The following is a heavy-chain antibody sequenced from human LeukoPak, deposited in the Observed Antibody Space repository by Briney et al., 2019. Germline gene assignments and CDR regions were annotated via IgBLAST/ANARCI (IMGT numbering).Heavy chain of an antibody. D-gene: IGHD6-13*01. V-gene: IGHV3-33*06. CDR3: VKDPRYSSSWYYFDY. CDR2: IWYDGSNK. Sequence: TGGSLRLSCATSGFTFSSYGMHWVRQAPGKGLEWVAVIWYDGSNKYYADSVKGRFTISRDNSKNTLYLQMNSLRAEDTAVYYCVKDPRYSSSWYYFDYWGQGTLVTVSS. CDR1: GFTFSSYG. J-gene: IGHJ4*02.